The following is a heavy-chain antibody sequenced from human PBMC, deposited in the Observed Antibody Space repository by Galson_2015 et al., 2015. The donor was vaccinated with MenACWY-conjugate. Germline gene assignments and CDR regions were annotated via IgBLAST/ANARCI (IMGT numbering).Heavy chain of an antibody. D-gene: IGHD6-13*01. CDR3: ARTAGSVPP. J-gene: IGHJ5*02. V-gene: IGHV3-74*03. Sequence: SLRLSCAASGFSFSSYWMHWVRQAPGKGLVWVSRINSDGSSTTYADSVKGRFTISRDNAKNTLYLQMNTVRVEDTAVYYCARTAGSVPPWGQGTLVTVSS. CDR2: INSDGSST. CDR1: GFSFSSYW.